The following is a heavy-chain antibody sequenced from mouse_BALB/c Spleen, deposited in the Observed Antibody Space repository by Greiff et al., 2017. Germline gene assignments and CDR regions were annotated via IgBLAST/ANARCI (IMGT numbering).Heavy chain of an antibody. CDR3: ARHYDYDPYYYAMDY. J-gene: IGHJ4*01. Sequence: EVKLQESGGGLVQPGGSRKLSCAASGFTFSSFGMHWVRQAPEKGLEWVAYISSGSSTIYYADTVKGRFTISRVNPKNTLFLQMTSLRSEDTAMYYCARHYDYDPYYYAMDYWGQGTSVTVSS. V-gene: IGHV5-17*02. CDR1: GFTFSSFG. CDR2: ISSGSSTI. D-gene: IGHD2-4*01.